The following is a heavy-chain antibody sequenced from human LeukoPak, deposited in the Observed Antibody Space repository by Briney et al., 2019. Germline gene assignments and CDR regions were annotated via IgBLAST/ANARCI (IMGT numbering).Heavy chain of an antibody. CDR1: GFSFNDAW. CDR2: IKRRSDGGTP. CDR3: TTDTRRIDTFA. J-gene: IGHJ4*02. D-gene: IGHD2-2*01. Sequence: GGSLRLSCAASGFSFNDAWMNWVRQAPGKGLEWVGRIKRRSDGGTPDYAALVQGRFTISRDESKNTLYLQMNSLKTGDTAVYYCTTDTRRIDTFAWGQGTLVTVAA. V-gene: IGHV3-15*07.